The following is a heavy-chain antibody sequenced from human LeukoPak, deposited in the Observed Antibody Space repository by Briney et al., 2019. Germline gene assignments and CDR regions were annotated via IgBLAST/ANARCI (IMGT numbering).Heavy chain of an antibody. V-gene: IGHV1-46*02. CDR1: GFTFNNYH. CDR3: AWGNVMVALRFDS. D-gene: IGHD4-23*01. CDR2: IDPSGHGT. Sequence: ASVKVSCKASGFTFNNYHVHWVRQAPGQGPEWMGIIDPSGHGTTYAQRFQGRVTMTWEASTSTVYMELSSLRSDDTAVYYCAWGNVMVALRFDSWGQGTLVTVSS. J-gene: IGHJ4*02.